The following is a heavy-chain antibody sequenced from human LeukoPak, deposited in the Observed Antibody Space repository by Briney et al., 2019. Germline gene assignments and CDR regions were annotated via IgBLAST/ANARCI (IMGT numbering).Heavy chain of an antibody. D-gene: IGHD5-18*01. Sequence: GGSLRLSCAASGFTFDDYAMHWVRQAPGKGLEWVSGISWNSGSIGYADSVKGRFTISRDNAKNSLYLQMNSLRAEDTALYYCAKGGYSYYYYYYGMDVWGQGTTVTVSS. CDR2: ISWNSGSI. J-gene: IGHJ6*02. V-gene: IGHV3-9*01. CDR1: GFTFDDYA. CDR3: AKGGYSYYYYYYGMDV.